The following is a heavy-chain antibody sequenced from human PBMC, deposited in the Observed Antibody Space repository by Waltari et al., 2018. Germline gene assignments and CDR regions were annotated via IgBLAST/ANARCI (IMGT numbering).Heavy chain of an antibody. Sequence: QVQLQESGPGLVKPSQTLSLTCTVSGGSISSGSYYWRWIRQPAGKGLEWIGRIYTSGSTNYNPSLKSRVTISVDTSKNQFSLKLSSVTAADTAVYYCARYATPYYYDSSGPGDYWGQGTLVTVSS. CDR3: ARYATPYYYDSSGPGDY. J-gene: IGHJ4*02. D-gene: IGHD3-22*01. CDR2: IYTSGST. V-gene: IGHV4-61*02. CDR1: GGSISSGSYY.